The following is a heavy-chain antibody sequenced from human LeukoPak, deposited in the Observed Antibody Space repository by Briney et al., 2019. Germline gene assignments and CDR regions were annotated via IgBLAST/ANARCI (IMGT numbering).Heavy chain of an antibody. Sequence: GGSLRLSCAASGFTFSSYAMNWVRQAPGKGLEWVSYISSSGSTIYYADSVKGRFTISRDNAKNSLYLQMNSLRAEDTAVYYCARDGGPEMATINFDYWGQGTLVTVSS. CDR1: GFTFSSYA. J-gene: IGHJ4*02. CDR3: ARDGGPEMATINFDY. V-gene: IGHV3-48*03. CDR2: ISSSGSTI. D-gene: IGHD5-24*01.